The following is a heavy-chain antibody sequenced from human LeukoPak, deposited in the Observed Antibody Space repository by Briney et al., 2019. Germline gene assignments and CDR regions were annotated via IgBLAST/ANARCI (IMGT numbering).Heavy chain of an antibody. CDR1: GFSFSSYT. J-gene: IGHJ3*02. V-gene: IGHV3-48*04. D-gene: IGHD4-17*01. Sequence: GGSLRLSCAASGFSFSSYTMKWVRQAPGRGLEWISYINSVGGTTFYADSVKGRFTISRDNANNTLYLQMNSLRAEDAATYYCARSHMYGDYGEDIWGHGTVVAVSS. CDR3: ARSHMYGDYGEDI. CDR2: INSVGGTT.